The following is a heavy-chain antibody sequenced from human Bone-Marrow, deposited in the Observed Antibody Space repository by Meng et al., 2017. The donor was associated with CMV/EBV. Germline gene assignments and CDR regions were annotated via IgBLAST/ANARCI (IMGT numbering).Heavy chain of an antibody. D-gene: IGHD3-3*01. CDR1: ISSGDYY. CDR3: ARAAIFGVVTTTHYFDN. CDR2: IFYLGNT. J-gene: IGHJ4*02. Sequence: ISSGDYYWTWIRQHPTKGLEWIGYIFYLGNTYYNPSLRSRATISIDTSENQFSLNLSSVTAADTAVYYCARAAIFGVVTTTHYFDNWGQGTLVTVSS. V-gene: IGHV4-31*02.